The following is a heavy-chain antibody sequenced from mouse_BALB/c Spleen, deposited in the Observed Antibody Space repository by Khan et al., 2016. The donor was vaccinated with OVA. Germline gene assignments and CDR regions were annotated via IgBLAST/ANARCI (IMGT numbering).Heavy chain of an antibody. CDR3: ARGNFYAMDY. D-gene: IGHD2-1*01. CDR1: GFSLTTYG. Sequence: VELVESGPGLVAPSQSLSITCTVSGFSLTTYGIHWVRQPPGKGLEWLIVIWSDGASNYNSALKSRLSISKDNSKSQVFLKMNSLQTDDTAMYYCARGNFYAMDYWGQGTSVTVSS. V-gene: IGHV2-6*02. CDR2: IWSDGAS. J-gene: IGHJ4*01.